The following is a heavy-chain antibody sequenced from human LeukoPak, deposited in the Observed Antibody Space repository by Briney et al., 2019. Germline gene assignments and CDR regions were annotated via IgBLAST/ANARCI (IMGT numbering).Heavy chain of an antibody. J-gene: IGHJ4*02. Sequence: GGSPRLSCAASGFTFSSYAMTWVRQAPGKGLEWVSSLSGSGVNIFYADSVKGRFTISRDNSQNTVFLQMNSLRAEDTAVYFCAKAGGYYGSGSPDYFDHWGQGTLVTVSS. V-gene: IGHV3-23*01. CDR3: AKAGGYYGSGSPDYFDH. D-gene: IGHD3-10*01. CDR2: LSGSGVNI. CDR1: GFTFSSYA.